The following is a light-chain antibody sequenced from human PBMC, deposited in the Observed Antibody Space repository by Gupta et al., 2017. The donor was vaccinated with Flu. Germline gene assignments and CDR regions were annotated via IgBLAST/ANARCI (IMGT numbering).Light chain of an antibody. CDR2: AAS. Sequence: DIQMTQSPSSLSASVGYRVTGTCRASQSISSAASSLPSGVPSRLSGGGSGTDFTLTISSLQPEDFATDYCQQDYTVPCIFGQGTKVEI. CDR1: QSIS. V-gene: IGKV1-39*01. CDR3: QQDYTVPCI. J-gene: IGKJ2*02.